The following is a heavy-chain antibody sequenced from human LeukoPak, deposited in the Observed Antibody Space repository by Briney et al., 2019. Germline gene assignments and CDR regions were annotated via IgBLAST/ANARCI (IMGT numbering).Heavy chain of an antibody. CDR1: GYSISSGYY. CDR3: AGYSSSSVRYYYMDV. CDR2: IYHSGST. V-gene: IGHV4-38-2*02. Sequence: SETLSLTCTVSGYSISSGYYWGWIRPPPGKGLEWIGSIYHSGSTYYNPSLKSRVTISVDTSKNQFSLKLSSVTAADTAVYYCAGYSSSSVRYYYMDVWGKGTSVTVSS. D-gene: IGHD6-6*01. J-gene: IGHJ6*03.